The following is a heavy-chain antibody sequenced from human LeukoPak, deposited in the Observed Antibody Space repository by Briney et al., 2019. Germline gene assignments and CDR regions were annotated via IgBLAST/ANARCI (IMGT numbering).Heavy chain of an antibody. J-gene: IGHJ4*02. CDR3: GREVVHYYFDY. D-gene: IGHD2-15*01. V-gene: IGHV1-46*01. CDR2: MNPSGGST. Sequence: GASVKVSCKASGYTFTSYYIHWVRQAPGQGLEWMGMMNPSGGSTSYAQKFQGRVTMTRDTSTSTVYMEVSSLRSEDTAVYYCGREVVHYYFDYWGQGTLVTVSS. CDR1: GYTFTSYY.